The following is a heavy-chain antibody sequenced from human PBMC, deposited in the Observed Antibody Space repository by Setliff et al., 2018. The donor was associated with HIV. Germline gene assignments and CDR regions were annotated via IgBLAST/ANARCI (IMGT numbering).Heavy chain of an antibody. CDR3: ARDDPAGGIDY. CDR2: IKQGGSEK. Sequence: PGGSLRLSCAASGFTFSSYWMTWVRQAPGKGLEWVANIKQGGSEKYYVDSVKGRFTISRDNAKNSLYLQMNSLRAEDTAVYYCARDDPAGGIDYWGQGTLVTVSS. V-gene: IGHV3-7*01. CDR1: GFTFSSYW. D-gene: IGHD1-26*01. J-gene: IGHJ4*02.